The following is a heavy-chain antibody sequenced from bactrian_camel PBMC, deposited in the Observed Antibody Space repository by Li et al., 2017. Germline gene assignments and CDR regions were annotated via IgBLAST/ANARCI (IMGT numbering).Heavy chain of an antibody. CDR1: GYSYNSNY. D-gene: IGHD3*01. Sequence: VQLVESGGGSVQAGGSLRLSCATSGYSYNSNYMGWFRQAPGKEREGVAAFRVGDTYYADSVKGRFTISQDNDQSTLYLQMDTLQPEDTAMYYCAVSQGCSTCDVPVAVAGASYDRTEGQGTQVTVS. J-gene: IGHJ4*01. V-gene: IGHV3S55*01. CDR2: FRVGDT.